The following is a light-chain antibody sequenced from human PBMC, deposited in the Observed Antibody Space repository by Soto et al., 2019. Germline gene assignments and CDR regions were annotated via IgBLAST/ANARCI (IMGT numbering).Light chain of an antibody. V-gene: IGLV2-14*01. CDR1: SSDIGGYDY. J-gene: IGLJ2*01. Sequence: QSALTQPASVAGSPGQSITLSCTGTSSDIGGYDYVSWYQRHPGKAPKLIIYDVNNRPSGVSNRFSGSKSGNTASLTISGLQAEDDADYYCTAYASGSSHVVVGGGTKLTVL. CDR2: DVN. CDR3: TAYASGSSHVV.